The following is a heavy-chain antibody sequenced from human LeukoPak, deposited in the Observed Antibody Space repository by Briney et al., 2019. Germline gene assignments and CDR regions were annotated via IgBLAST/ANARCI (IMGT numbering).Heavy chain of an antibody. D-gene: IGHD6-19*01. CDR2: FYYRGTT. Sequence: SETLSLPCTVSGGSASSGSHYWNWIRQSPGRGLEWIGHFYYRGTTNYTPSLKSRVTISVDTSMNQFSLRLSSVTAADTAVYFCARSFYSSGWYTPLRWFDTWGQGTPVTVSS. CDR3: ARSFYSSGWYTPLRWFDT. J-gene: IGHJ5*02. CDR1: GGSASSGSHY. V-gene: IGHV4-61*01.